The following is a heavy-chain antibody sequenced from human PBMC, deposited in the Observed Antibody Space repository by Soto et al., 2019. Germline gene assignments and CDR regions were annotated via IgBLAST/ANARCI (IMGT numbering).Heavy chain of an antibody. V-gene: IGHV1-18*01. CDR1: GYTFTSYD. Sequence: ASVKVSCKASGYTFTSYDINWVRQATGQGLEWMGWMNAFSGNTDYAQKLQGRVTMTTDTSTSTAYMELRSLRSDDTAVYYCARQNAEYFQNWGQGTLVTVSS. CDR3: ARQNAEYFQN. J-gene: IGHJ1*01. CDR2: MNAFSGNT.